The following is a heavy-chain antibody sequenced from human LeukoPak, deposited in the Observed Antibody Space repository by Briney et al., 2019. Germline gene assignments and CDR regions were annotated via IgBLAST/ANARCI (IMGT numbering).Heavy chain of an antibody. CDR1: GFTFGDYA. Sequence: SGRSLRLSCTTSGFTFGDYAMSWVRQAPGKGLEWVGQIKSKTDGGTTDSAAPVKGRFTISRDDSKNTLYLQMNSLKTEDTAVYYCTTLYGSGSYYWGQGTLVTVSS. V-gene: IGHV3-15*01. D-gene: IGHD3-10*01. CDR3: TTLYGSGSYY. CDR2: IKSKTDGGTT. J-gene: IGHJ4*02.